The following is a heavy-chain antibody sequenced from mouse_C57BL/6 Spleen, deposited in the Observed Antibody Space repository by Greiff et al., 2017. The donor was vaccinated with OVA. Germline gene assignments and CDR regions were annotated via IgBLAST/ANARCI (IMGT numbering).Heavy chain of an antibody. J-gene: IGHJ2*01. Sequence: EVQVVESGGGLVKPGGSLKLSCAASGFTFSSYAMSWVRQTPEKRLEWVATISDGGSYTYYPDNVKGRFTISRDNAKNNLYLQMSHLKSEDTAMYYCARDADDGYYLGYWGQGTTLTVSS. D-gene: IGHD2-3*01. CDR3: ARDADDGYYLGY. CDR2: ISDGGSYT. CDR1: GFTFSSYA. V-gene: IGHV5-4*01.